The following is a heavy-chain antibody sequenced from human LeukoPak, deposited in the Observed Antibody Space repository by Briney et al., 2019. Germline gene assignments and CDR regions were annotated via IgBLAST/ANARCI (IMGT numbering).Heavy chain of an antibody. CDR1: GYTFRNHG. V-gene: IGHV1-18*04. Sequence: ASVKVSCKASGYTFRNHGITWVRQAPRQGLECMGWISCYNGDTHYAQNLQGRVTMTTDTSASTAYLELRSLTSDDTAVYYCARDPTNTSGYYAYFDYWGQGTLVTVSS. CDR3: ARDPTNTSGYYAYFDY. CDR2: ISCYNGDT. D-gene: IGHD5-12*01. J-gene: IGHJ4*02.